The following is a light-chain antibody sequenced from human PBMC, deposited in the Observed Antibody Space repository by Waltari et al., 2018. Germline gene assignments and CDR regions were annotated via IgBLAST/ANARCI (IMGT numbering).Light chain of an antibody. CDR1: SSDVGTSNY. Sequence: QSALTQPASVSGSPGQSITISCTGTSSDVGTSNYVSWYQQYPGKAPTLVVNEVTNRPSGVSDRFSGSKSGSTAYLTISGLQPDDEAHYYCRSYTSATTIVVCGPGTWVTV. CDR2: EVT. V-gene: IGLV2-14*01. J-gene: IGLJ1*01. CDR3: RSYTSATTIVV.